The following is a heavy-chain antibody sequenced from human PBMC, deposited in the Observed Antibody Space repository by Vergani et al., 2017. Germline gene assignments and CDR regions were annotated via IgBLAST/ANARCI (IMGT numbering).Heavy chain of an antibody. CDR2: ISSSSSYI. D-gene: IGHD1-1*01. J-gene: IGHJ4*02. CDR3: ARDLKGKAYNWNTGDLDY. V-gene: IGHV3-21*01. Sequence: EVQLVESGGGLVKPGGSLRLSCAASGFTFSSYSMNWVRQAPGKGLEWVSSISSSSSYIYYADSVKGRFTISRDNAKNSLYLQMNSLRAEDTAVYYCARDLKGKAYNWNTGDLDYWGQGTLVTVSS. CDR1: GFTFSSYS.